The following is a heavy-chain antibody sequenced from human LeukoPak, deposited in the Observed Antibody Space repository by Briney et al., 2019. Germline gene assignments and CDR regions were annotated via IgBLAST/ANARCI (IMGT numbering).Heavy chain of an antibody. CDR2: ISPGDSDT. CDR1: GYSFTIHW. J-gene: IGHJ2*01. D-gene: IGHD2-21*02. Sequence: GASLKISCKGSGYSFTIHWIAWVRQMPGKGLEWMGIISPGDSDTRYSPSFQGQVSISADKSISTAYLQWSSLKASDTAMYYCARLVVVTATYWYLDLWGRGTLVTVSS. V-gene: IGHV5-51*01. CDR3: ARLVVVTATYWYLDL.